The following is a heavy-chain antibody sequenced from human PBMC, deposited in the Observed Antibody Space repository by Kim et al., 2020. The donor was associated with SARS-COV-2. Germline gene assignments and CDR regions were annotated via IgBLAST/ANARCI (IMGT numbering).Heavy chain of an antibody. CDR3: MKGGWGSIWDH. D-gene: IGHD2-21*01. CDR1: GLTFTGYA. CDR2: IDGSDGTT. V-gene: IGHV3-23*01. J-gene: IGHJ4*02. Sequence: GGSLRLSCTTSGLTFTGYAMSWVRQAPGKGLEWVSSIDGSDGTTYYVDSVKGRFTISRDNSKNTLYLQMSTLRADDTAVYYCMKGGWGSIWDHWGQGTLVTVSS.